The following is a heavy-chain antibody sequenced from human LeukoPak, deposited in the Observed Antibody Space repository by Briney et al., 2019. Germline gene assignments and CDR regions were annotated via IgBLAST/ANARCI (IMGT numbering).Heavy chain of an antibody. CDR2: IIPISVRT. Sequence: ASVTVSCKASGYTFTGYYIHWVGRAPGQGVEWMGCIIPISVRTNYAQKFPGRVTMTRDTSISTAYMELSRLRSDDTAVYYCARSMSDYGDYWGQGTLVTVSS. V-gene: IGHV1-2*02. CDR3: ARSMSDYGDY. D-gene: IGHD3-3*01. CDR1: GYTFTGYY. J-gene: IGHJ4*02.